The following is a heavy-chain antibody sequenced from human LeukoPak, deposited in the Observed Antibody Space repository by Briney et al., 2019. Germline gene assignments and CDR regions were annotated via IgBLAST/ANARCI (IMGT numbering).Heavy chain of an antibody. Sequence: SETLSLTCTVSGGSISSYYWSWIRQPPGKGLEWIAYLFCSGSTDYNPSLESRVTISVDTSKNQFSLKLRSVTAADTAVYYCATVAVIRGVTYFDYWGQGTLVTVSS. D-gene: IGHD3-10*01. J-gene: IGHJ4*02. CDR1: GGSISSYY. CDR3: ATVAVIRGVTYFDY. CDR2: LFCSGST. V-gene: IGHV4-59*01.